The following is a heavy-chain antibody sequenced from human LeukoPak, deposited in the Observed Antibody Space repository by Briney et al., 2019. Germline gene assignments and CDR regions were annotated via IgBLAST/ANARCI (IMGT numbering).Heavy chain of an antibody. CDR3: ARGDSSGYLNYFDY. Sequence: ASVKVSCKASGYTFTGYYMHWVRQAPGQGLEWMGRINPNSGGTNYAQKFQGRVTMTRDTSISTAYIELSRLRSDDTAVYYCARGDSSGYLNYFDYWGQGTLVTVPS. D-gene: IGHD3-22*01. CDR1: GYTFTGYY. J-gene: IGHJ4*02. V-gene: IGHV1-2*06. CDR2: INPNSGGT.